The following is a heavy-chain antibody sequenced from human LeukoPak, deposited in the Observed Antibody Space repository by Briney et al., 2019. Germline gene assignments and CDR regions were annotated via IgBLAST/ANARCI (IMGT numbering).Heavy chain of an antibody. J-gene: IGHJ4*02. CDR1: GGTFSSYA. V-gene: IGHV1-69*13. CDR3: ARGVVGARYFDY. D-gene: IGHD1-26*01. CDR2: IIPIFGTA. Sequence: SVKVSCKASGGTFSSYAISWVRQAPGQGLEWMGGIIPIFGTANYAQKFQGRVTITADESTSTAYMELSSLRSEDTAVYYCARGVVGARYFDYWGQGTLVTVSS.